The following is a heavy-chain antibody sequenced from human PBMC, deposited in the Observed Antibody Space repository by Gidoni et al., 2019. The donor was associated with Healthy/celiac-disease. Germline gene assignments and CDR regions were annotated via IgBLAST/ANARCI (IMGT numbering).Heavy chain of an antibody. CDR1: GCSSSSYT. D-gene: IGHD2-2*01. Sequence: EVQLLECGGGLVQPGGSLSRGCAASGCSSSSYTMSWVRQAPGQGLELVSAMIGSGGSTYYADSVKGRFTISRVNPKNTLYLQMNSLSSEDTAVYYCAKGVCSRPSCYASYWGQGTLVTVSS. CDR2: MIGSGGST. V-gene: IGHV3-23*01. CDR3: AKGVCSRPSCYASY. J-gene: IGHJ4*02.